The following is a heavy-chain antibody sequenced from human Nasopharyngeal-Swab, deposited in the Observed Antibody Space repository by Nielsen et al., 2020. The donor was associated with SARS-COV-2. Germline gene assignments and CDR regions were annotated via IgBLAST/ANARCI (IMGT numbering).Heavy chain of an antibody. D-gene: IGHD1-7*01. Sequence: GESLKISCVASGFTFNSYYMSWVRQAPGKGLEWVATIKQDGSEKYYVDSVKGRFTISRDNAKNSLYLQMNSLRAEDTAVFYCATNWDYRFDYWGQGTLVTVSS. CDR3: ATNWDYRFDY. V-gene: IGHV3-7*01. CDR1: GFTFNSYY. J-gene: IGHJ4*02. CDR2: IKQDGSEK.